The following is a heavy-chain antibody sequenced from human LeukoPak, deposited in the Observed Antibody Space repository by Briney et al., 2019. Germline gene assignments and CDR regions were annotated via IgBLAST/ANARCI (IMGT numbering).Heavy chain of an antibody. CDR1: GGSISSSTYY. CDR2: IYYSGST. CDR3: ARGISTTGTDY. D-gene: IGHD1-1*01. V-gene: IGHV4-39*07. Sequence: PSETLSLTCTVSGGSISSSTYYWGWIRQPPGKGLEWIGSIYYSGSTYYNPSLKSRLTISVDTSKNQFSLKLSSMTAADTAVYYCARGISTTGTDYWGQGTLVTVSS. J-gene: IGHJ4*02.